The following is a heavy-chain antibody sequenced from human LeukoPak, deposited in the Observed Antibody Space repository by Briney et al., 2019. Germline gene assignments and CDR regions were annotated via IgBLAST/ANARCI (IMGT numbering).Heavy chain of an antibody. J-gene: IGHJ4*02. V-gene: IGHV1-18*01. CDR1: GYTFTNYG. CDR3: ARAPDDYDFWSGPFDY. D-gene: IGHD3-3*01. CDR2: ISAYSGNT. Sequence: VASVKVSFKASGYTFTNYGISWVRQAPGQGLEWMGWISAYSGNTNYAQNLQGRVTMTTDTSTSTAYMELRSLRSDDTAVYYCARAPDDYDFWSGPFDYWGRGTLVTVSS.